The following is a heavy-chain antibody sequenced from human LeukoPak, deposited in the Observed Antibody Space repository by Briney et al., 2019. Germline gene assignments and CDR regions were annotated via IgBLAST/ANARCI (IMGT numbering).Heavy chain of an antibody. J-gene: IGHJ4*02. Sequence: SETLSLTCAVYGGSSSSYYWSWIRQPPGKGLEWIGEINHSGSTSYKPSLKSRVTISVDTSKNQFSLKLSSVTAADTAVYYCARQTGSGLFILPGGQGTLVTVSS. CDR3: ARQTGSGLFILP. V-gene: IGHV4-34*01. CDR2: INHSGST. CDR1: GGSSSSYY. D-gene: IGHD3/OR15-3a*01.